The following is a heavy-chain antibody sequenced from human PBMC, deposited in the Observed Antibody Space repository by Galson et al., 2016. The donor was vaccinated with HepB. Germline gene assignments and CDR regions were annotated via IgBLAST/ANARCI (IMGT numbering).Heavy chain of an antibody. V-gene: IGHV3-23*01. CDR1: GFTFSRYT. D-gene: IGHD6-6*01. CDR2: INAGGGAT. Sequence: CAASGFTFSRYTMGWVRQAPGKGLEWVSDINAGGGATRYADSVKGRFTISRDNSKNTLYLQMNSLRAGDTAIYYCAKALRASSYDYWGQGTLVTVSS. J-gene: IGHJ4*02. CDR3: AKALRASSYDY.